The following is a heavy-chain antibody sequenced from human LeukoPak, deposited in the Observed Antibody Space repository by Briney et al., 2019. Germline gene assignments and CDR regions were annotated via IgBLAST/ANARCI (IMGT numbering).Heavy chain of an antibody. D-gene: IGHD3-9*01. J-gene: IGHJ4*02. CDR2: IYYSGST. Sequence: SETLSLTCTVSGGSISSYYWSWIRQPPGKGLEWIGYIYYSGSTNHNPSLKSRVTISVDTSKNQFSLKLSSVTAADTAVYYCAKAEMDPLTRRYFDYWGQGTLVTVSS. CDR1: GGSISSYY. V-gene: IGHV4-59*01. CDR3: AKAEMDPLTRRYFDY.